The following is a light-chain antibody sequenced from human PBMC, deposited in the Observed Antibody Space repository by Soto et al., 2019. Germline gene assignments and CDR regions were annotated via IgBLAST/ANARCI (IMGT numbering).Light chain of an antibody. J-gene: IGKJ3*01. Sequence: EIVLSQSPGTLSLSPGERATLSCRASQSVSSSYLAWYQQKPGQAPRLLIYGASSRATGIPDRFSGSGSGTEFTLTISRLEPEDFAVYYCQHYDNSPLFGPGTKVDIK. CDR2: GAS. V-gene: IGKV3-20*01. CDR3: QHYDNSPL. CDR1: QSVSSSY.